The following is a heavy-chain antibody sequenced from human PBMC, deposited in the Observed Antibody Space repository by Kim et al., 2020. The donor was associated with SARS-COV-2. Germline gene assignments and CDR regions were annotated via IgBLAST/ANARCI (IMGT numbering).Heavy chain of an antibody. V-gene: IGHV4-39*01. CDR3: ASLGYSSSWKDY. D-gene: IGHD6-13*01. Sequence: SYNPSLQSRVTISVDTSKTQFSLKLSSVTAADTAVYYCASLGYSSSWKDYWGQGTLVTVSS. J-gene: IGHJ4*02.